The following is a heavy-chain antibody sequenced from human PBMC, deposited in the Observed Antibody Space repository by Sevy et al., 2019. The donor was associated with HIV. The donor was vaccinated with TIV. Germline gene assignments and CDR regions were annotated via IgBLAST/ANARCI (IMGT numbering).Heavy chain of an antibody. CDR2: XXXXADXX. Sequence: GGSLRLSXAAXXXXXXXXXMHWVXXXXGXXXXXVAFXXXXADXXYYPDSVKGRFTISRDNSKNTLYLQRXRLRPXDTAVXYCAXXXXRXXXXXXXRGXXTLVTVSS. CDR1: XXXXXXXX. CDR3: AXXXXRXXXXXXX. J-gene: IGHJ1*01. V-gene: IGHV3-30*02.